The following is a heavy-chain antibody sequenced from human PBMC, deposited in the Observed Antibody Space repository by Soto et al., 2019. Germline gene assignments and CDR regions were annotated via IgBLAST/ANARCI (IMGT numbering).Heavy chain of an antibody. V-gene: IGHV4-34*01. J-gene: IGHJ4*02. D-gene: IGHD4-17*01. CDR2: INHSGST. CDR1: GGSFSGYY. CDR3: ARGDYGDYQFDY. Sequence: SETLSLACAVYGGSFSGYYWSWIRQPPGKGLEWIGEINHSGSTNYNPSLKSRVTISVDTSKNQFSLKLSSVTAADTAVYYCARGDYGDYQFDYWGQGTLVTVSS.